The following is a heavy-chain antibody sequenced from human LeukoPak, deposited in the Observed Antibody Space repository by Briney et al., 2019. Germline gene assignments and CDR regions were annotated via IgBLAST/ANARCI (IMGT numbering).Heavy chain of an antibody. D-gene: IGHD2-2*02. J-gene: IGHJ3*01. V-gene: IGHV4-30-4*08. CDR2: IYYSGST. Sequence: SETLSLTCTVSGGSISSGDYYWSWIRQPPGKGLEWIGYIYYSGSTYYNPSLKSRVTISVDTSKNQFSLKLSSVTAADTAVYYCARLPDTRYCSSTSCYTAAVTAFDVWGQGTMVTVSS. CDR3: ARLPDTRYCSSTSCYTAAVTAFDV. CDR1: GGSISSGDYY.